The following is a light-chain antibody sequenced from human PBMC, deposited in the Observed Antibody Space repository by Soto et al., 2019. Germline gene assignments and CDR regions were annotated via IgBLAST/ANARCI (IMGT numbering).Light chain of an antibody. CDR3: QKYNRART. J-gene: IGKJ2*01. V-gene: IGKV1-27*01. CDR2: AAS. CDR1: QGISNY. Sequence: DIQMTQSPSSLSASVGDRVTITCRASQGISNYLAWYQQKPGKVPKLLIYAASTLQSGVPSRFSGSGSGTDFALTISCLQPEDVATYYCQKYNRARTFGQGTKLEIK.